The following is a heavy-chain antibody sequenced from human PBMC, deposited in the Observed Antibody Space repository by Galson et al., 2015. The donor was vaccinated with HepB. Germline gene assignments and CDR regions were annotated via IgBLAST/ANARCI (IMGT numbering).Heavy chain of an antibody. J-gene: IGHJ5*02. CDR1: GYTFTGYY. D-gene: IGHD6-6*01. CDR3: ARRIAARPGGGCDP. Sequence: SVKVSCKASGYTFTGYYMHWVRQAPGQGLEWMGWINPNSGGTNYAQKFQGRVTMTRDTSISTAYMELSRLRSDDTAVYYCARRIAARPGGGCDPWGQGTLVTVSS. CDR2: INPNSGGT. V-gene: IGHV1-2*02.